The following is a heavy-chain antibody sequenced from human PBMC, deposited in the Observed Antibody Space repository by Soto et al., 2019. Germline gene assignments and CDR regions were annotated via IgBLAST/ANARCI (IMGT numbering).Heavy chain of an antibody. CDR3: ARAMAEAEKWEGRFWFDT. Sequence: ASVKVSCKTSGYAFTMFYMSWVRQAPGQGLEWMGTINADGGRTTYAQNFQGRLTMTSDTSTGTIYMELSSLKSDDTAVYYCARAMAEAEKWEGRFWFDTWGQGALVTVSS. J-gene: IGHJ5*02. CDR1: GYAFTMFY. D-gene: IGHD6-19*01. V-gene: IGHV1-46*01. CDR2: INADGGRT.